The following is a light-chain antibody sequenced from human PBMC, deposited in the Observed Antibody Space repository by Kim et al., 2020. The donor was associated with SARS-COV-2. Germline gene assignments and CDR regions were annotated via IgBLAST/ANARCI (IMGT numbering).Light chain of an antibody. J-gene: IGLJ3*02. CDR3: AAWDDSLSGPV. CDR2: RNN. CDR1: SSNIGSNY. Sequence: GQRDTICCSGSSSNIGSNYVYWYQQLPGTAPKLLIYRNNQRPSGVPDRFSGSKSGTSASLAISGLRSEDEADYYCAAWDDSLSGPVFGGGTQLTVL. V-gene: IGLV1-47*01.